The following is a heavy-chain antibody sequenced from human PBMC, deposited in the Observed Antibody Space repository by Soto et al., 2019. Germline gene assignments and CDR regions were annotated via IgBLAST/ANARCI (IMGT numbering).Heavy chain of an antibody. CDR2: ISAYNGNT. V-gene: IGHV1-18*01. CDR3: ARDILVVDYYYYGMDV. J-gene: IGHJ6*02. Sequence: QVQLVQSGAEVKKPGASVKVSCKASGYTFTSYGISWVRQAPGQGLEWMGWISAYNGNTNYAQKLQGRVNMTTDTSTSTAYMELRSLRSDDTAVYYCARDILVVDYYYYGMDVWGQGTTVTVSS. CDR1: GYTFTSYG. D-gene: IGHD2-15*01.